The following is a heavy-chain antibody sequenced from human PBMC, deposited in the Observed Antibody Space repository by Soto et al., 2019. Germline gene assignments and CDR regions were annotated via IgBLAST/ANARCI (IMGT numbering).Heavy chain of an antibody. V-gene: IGHV5-51*01. CDR1: GYSFTFYW. J-gene: IGHJ3*02. D-gene: IGHD2-8*02. CDR2: FYPGDSDT. Sequence: EVQLVQSGAEVKKPGESLKISCNGSGYSFTFYWIGWVRQMPGKGLAWMGIFYPGDSDTRYSPSFQGQVTFSADKSISTAYLQWSSLKASDTAMYYCARHLVDDAFDIWGQGTMVTVSS. CDR3: ARHLVDDAFDI.